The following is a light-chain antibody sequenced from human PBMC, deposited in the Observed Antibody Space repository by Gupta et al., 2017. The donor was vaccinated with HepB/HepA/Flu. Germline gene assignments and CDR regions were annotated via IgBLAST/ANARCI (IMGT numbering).Light chain of an antibody. CDR1: GYNY. CDR2: DFT. V-gene: IGLV2-14*03. J-gene: IGLJ2*01. Sequence: QSALTQPASVSGSPGQSITISCTGTGYNYVSWYQQHPGKDPKRMIYDFTNRPSGGSNRFSGSKSGNTASLTISGLQAEDEADYFCSSYTSSSVAFGGGTKLTVL. CDR3: SSYTSSSVA.